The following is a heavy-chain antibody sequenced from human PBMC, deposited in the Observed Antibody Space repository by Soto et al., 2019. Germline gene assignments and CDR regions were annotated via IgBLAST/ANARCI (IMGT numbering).Heavy chain of an antibody. Sequence: QVQLVQSGAEVKKPGSSVKVSCKASGGTFSSYAISWVRQAPGQGLEWMGGIIPIFGTANYAQKFQGRVTITADESTNTAYMELSSLRSEDTAVYYCARDRDYYDSSGIYGMDVWGQGTTVTVSS. D-gene: IGHD3-22*01. J-gene: IGHJ6*02. CDR2: IIPIFGTA. CDR3: ARDRDYYDSSGIYGMDV. V-gene: IGHV1-69*12. CDR1: GGTFSSYA.